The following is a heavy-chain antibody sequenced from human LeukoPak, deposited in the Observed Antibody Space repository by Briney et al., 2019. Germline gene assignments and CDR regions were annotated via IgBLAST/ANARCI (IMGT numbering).Heavy chain of an antibody. D-gene: IGHD6-19*01. CDR1: GGSFSGYY. CDR2: IYYSGST. CDR3: ARESGGWRFDY. V-gene: IGHV4-59*01. Sequence: SETLSLTCAVYGGSFSGYYWSWIRQPPGKGLEWIGYIYYSGSTNYNPSLKSRVTISVDTSKNQFSLKLSSVTAADTAVYYCARESGGWRFDYWGQGTLVTVSS. J-gene: IGHJ4*02.